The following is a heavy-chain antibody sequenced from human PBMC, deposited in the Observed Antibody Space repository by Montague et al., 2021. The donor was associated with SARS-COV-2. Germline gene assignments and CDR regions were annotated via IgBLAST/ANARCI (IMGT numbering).Heavy chain of an antibody. J-gene: IGHJ5*02. V-gene: IGHV4-59*01. CDR3: ARASLGYCSGGRCYVGFDP. CDR2: IYYSGST. D-gene: IGHD2-15*01. CDR1: GGSISSYY. Sequence: SETLSLTCTVSGGSISSYYWSWIRQPPGKGLEWIGYIYYSGSTNYNPSLKSRVTISVDTSKYQFSLKLSSVTAADTAVYYCARASLGYCSGGRCYVGFDPWGQGTLVTVSS.